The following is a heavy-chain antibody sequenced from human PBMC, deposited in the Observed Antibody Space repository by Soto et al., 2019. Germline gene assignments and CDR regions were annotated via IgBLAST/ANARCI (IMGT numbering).Heavy chain of an antibody. Sequence: ASVKVSCKVSGYTLTELSMHWVRQAPGKGLEWMGGFDPEDGETIYAQKFQGRVTMTEDTSTDTAYMELSSLRSEDTAVYYCATVQGGYFVFDYWGQGTLVTVSS. CDR1: GYTLTELS. CDR2: FDPEDGET. V-gene: IGHV1-24*01. J-gene: IGHJ4*02. CDR3: ATVQGGYFVFDY. D-gene: IGHD3-22*01.